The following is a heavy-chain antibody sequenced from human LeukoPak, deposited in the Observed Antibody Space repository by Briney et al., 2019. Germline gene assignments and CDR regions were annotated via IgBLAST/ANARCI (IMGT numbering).Heavy chain of an antibody. CDR2: ISSSSSYI. D-gene: IGHD3-22*01. CDR3: ARVYYYDSSGYLGY. V-gene: IGHV3-21*01. J-gene: IGHJ4*02. CDR1: GFTFSTYS. Sequence: GGSLRLSCAASGFTFSTYSMDWVRQAPGKGLEWVSSISSSSSYIYYADSVRGRFTISRDNAKNSLYLQMNSLRAEDTAVYYRARVYYYDSSGYLGYWGQGTLVTVSS.